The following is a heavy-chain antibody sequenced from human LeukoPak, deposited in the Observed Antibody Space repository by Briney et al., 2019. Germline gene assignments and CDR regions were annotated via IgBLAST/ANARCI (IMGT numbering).Heavy chain of an antibody. J-gene: IGHJ3*02. CDR1: GFTFSGSA. CDR2: IRSKANSYAT. CDR3: TASRGVWGALNAWDDAFDI. D-gene: IGHD3-16*01. V-gene: IGHV3-73*01. Sequence: GGSLRLSCEASGFTFSGSAMHWVRQASGKGLEWVGRIRSKANSYATAYAASVKGRFTISRDDSKNTAYLQMNSLKTEDAAVYYCTASRGVWGALNAWDDAFDIWGQGTMVTVSS.